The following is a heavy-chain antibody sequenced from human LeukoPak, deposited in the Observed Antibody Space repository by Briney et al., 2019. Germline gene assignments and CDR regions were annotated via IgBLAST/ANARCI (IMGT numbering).Heavy chain of an antibody. J-gene: IGHJ5*02. CDR1: GGTFSSYA. CDR2: IIPILGIA. CDR3: ARAGYLNWFDP. V-gene: IGHV1-69*04. Sequence: ASVKVSCKASGGTFSSYAISWVRQAPGQGLEWMGRIIPILGIANYAQKLQGRVTMTTDTSTSTAYMELRSLRSDDTAVYYCARAGYLNWFDPWGQGTLVTVSS. D-gene: IGHD5-12*01.